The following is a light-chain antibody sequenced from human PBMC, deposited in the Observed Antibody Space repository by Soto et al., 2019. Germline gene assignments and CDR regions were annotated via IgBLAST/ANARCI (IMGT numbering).Light chain of an antibody. Sequence: LTQPHSVSESPGKTVTISCTRTSGSIASNYVQWYQQRPDSAPATLIYGDTLRPSGVPDRFSGSIDSSSNSASLTISGLRIEDEADYYCQSYGVFGGRTKLTVL. CDR1: SGSIASNY. CDR2: GDT. CDR3: QSYGV. V-gene: IGLV6-57*04. J-gene: IGLJ2*01.